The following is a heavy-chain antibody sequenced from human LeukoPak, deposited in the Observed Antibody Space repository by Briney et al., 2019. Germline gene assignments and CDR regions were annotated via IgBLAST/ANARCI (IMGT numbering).Heavy chain of an antibody. J-gene: IGHJ4*02. CDR3: ATRSPHSGYDSFDY. CDR2: FDPEHGET. V-gene: IGHV1-24*01. Sequence: ASVKVSCKVSGYTLTELSIHWVRQAPGRGLEWMGGFDPEHGETIYAQMIQGRVTMTVDTSAGTAYIELTSLTSEDTAVYYCATRSPHSGYDSFDYWGQGTLVTVSS. CDR1: GYTLTELS. D-gene: IGHD5-12*01.